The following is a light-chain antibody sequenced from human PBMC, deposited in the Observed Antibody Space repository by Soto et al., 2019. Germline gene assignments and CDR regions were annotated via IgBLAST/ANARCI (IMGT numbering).Light chain of an antibody. J-gene: IGLJ1*01. Sequence: QSVLTQPPSVSGAPGQRDTISCTGSSSNIGAGYDVHWYQQRPGTAPKLLIFGNINRPSGVPDRFSGSKSGTSASLTITGLQAEDEGDYYCQSYDSTLSDRYVFGTGTKLTVL. V-gene: IGLV1-40*01. CDR1: SSNIGAGYD. CDR2: GNI. CDR3: QSYDSTLSDRYV.